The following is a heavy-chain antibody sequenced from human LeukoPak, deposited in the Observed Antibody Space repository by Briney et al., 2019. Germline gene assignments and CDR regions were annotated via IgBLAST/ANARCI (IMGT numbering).Heavy chain of an antibody. J-gene: IGHJ5*02. V-gene: IGHV4-4*02. D-gene: IGHD3-22*01. CDR1: GGSISSSNW. Sequence: SGTLSLTCAVSGGSISSSNWWSWVRQPPGKGLEWIGEIYHSGSTNYNPSLKSRVTISVDKSKNQFSLKLSSVTAADTAVYYCPRVIPRDSSGNTLTWFDTWGQGTLVTVSS. CDR2: IYHSGST. CDR3: PRVIPRDSSGNTLTWFDT.